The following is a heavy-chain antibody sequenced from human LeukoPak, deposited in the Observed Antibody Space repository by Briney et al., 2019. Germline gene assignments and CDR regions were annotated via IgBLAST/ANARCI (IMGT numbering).Heavy chain of an antibody. J-gene: IGHJ6*03. CDR2: ISAYNGNT. CDR3: ARDAADYGLGGSSRYYYYYYYMDV. V-gene: IGHV1-18*01. CDR1: GYTFTSYG. Sequence: ASVKVSCKASGYTFTSYGISWVRQAPGQGLEWMGWISAYNGNTNYAQKLQGRVTMTTDTSTSTAYMELRSLRSDDTAVYYCARDAADYGLGGSSRYYYYYYYMDVWGKGTTVTISS. D-gene: IGHD3-10*01.